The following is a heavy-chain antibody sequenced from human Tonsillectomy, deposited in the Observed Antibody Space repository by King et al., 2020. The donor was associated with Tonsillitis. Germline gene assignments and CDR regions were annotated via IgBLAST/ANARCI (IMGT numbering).Heavy chain of an antibody. CDR1: GYNFTSYW. CDR2: SYPVDSDT. Sequence: VQLVESGAEVKKPGESLKISCKGSGYNFTSYWIGWVRQMPGKGLEWMGSSYPVDSDTRYSPSFQGPVTNSADRSIRTAYLQWSSLKASDTAMYFCARQVWDDYGDYNFDYWGQGTLVTVSS. D-gene: IGHD4-17*01. V-gene: IGHV5-51*01. CDR3: ARQVWDDYGDYNFDY. J-gene: IGHJ4*02.